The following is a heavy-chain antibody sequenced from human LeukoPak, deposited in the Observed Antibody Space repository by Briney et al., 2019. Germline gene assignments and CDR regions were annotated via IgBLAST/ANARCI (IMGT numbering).Heavy chain of an antibody. J-gene: IGHJ6*02. CDR3: ARRYSSGWYGRYYYYGMDV. CDR2: INHSGST. D-gene: IGHD6-19*01. Sequence: SETLSLTCAVYGGSFSGYYWSWIRQPPGKGLEWIGEINHSGSTNYNPSLKSRVTISVDTSKNQFSLKLSSVTAADTAVYYCARRYSSGWYGRYYYYGMDVWGQGTTVTVSS. CDR1: GGSFSGYY. V-gene: IGHV4-34*01.